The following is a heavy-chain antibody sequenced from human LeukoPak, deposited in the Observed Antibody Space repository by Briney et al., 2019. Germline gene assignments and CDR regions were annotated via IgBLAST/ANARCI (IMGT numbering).Heavy chain of an antibody. V-gene: IGHV3-23*01. D-gene: IGHD3-22*01. J-gene: IGHJ4*02. CDR1: GFTFSSYG. CDR3: AKDAIRRYYDSSGYSDFDY. Sequence: GGSLRLSCAASGFTFSSYGMSWVRQAPGKGLEWVSAISGSGGSTYYADSVKGRFTISRDNSKNTLYLQMNSLRAEDTAVYYCAKDAIRRYYDSSGYSDFDYWGQGTLVTVSS. CDR2: ISGSGGST.